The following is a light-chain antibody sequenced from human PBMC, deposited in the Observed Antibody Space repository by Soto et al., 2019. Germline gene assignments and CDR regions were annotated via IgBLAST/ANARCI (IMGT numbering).Light chain of an antibody. CDR1: QTSSSW. V-gene: IGKV1-5*03. Sequence: DIQMTQSPSTLSGSVGDRVTITCRASQTSSSWLAWYQQKPGKAPKILIYKASTLKSGGPSRFSGSGSGTEFTLTISSLQPDDFATYYCQHYNSYPEAFGQGTKV. CDR3: QHYNSYPEA. CDR2: KAS. J-gene: IGKJ1*01.